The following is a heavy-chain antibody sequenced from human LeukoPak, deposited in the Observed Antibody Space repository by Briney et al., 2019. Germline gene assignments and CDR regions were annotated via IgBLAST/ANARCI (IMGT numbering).Heavy chain of an antibody. Sequence: SETLSLTCAVYGGSFSGYYWSWIRQPPGKGLEWIGEINHSGSTNYNPSLKSRVAISVDTSKNQFSLKLSSVTAADTAVYYCARDQAWAFDIWGQGTMVTVSS. J-gene: IGHJ3*02. CDR3: ARDQAWAFDI. CDR1: GGSFSGYY. V-gene: IGHV4-34*01. CDR2: INHSGST.